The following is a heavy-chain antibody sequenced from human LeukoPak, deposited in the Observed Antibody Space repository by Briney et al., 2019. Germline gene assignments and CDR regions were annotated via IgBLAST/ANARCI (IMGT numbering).Heavy chain of an antibody. D-gene: IGHD3-22*01. CDR2: TFCSGST. CDR3: ARHSPFSYDSSGYRAFDI. V-gene: IGHV4-59*08. CDR1: SASAKTYY. Sequence: SETLSLTCTVSSASAKTYYWSWIRPPPGKGLEWIGYTFCSGSTNYNPSLKSRVTISVDTSKNQFSLNLSSVTAADTAVYYRARHSPFSYDSSGYRAFDIWGQGTMVTVSS. J-gene: IGHJ3*02.